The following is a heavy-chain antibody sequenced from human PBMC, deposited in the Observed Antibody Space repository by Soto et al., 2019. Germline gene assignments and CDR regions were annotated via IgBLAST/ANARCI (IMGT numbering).Heavy chain of an antibody. CDR1: GFTFSSYA. D-gene: IGHD5-18*01. CDR2: ISGSGGST. J-gene: IGHJ4*02. V-gene: IGHV3-23*01. Sequence: GGSLRLSCAASGFTFSSYAMSWVRQAPGKGLEWVSAISGSGGSTYYADSVKGRFTISRDNSKNTLYLQMNSLRAEDTAVYYCAIVGGYGKTTHHFDYWGQGTLVTVSS. CDR3: AIVGGYGKTTHHFDY.